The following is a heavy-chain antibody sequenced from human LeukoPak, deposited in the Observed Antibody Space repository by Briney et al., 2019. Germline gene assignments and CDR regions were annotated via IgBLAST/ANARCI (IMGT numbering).Heavy chain of an antibody. V-gene: IGHV1-46*01. CDR1: GYTFTSYY. CDR3: ARVYDILTGRNYYYGMDV. D-gene: IGHD3-9*01. J-gene: IGHJ6*02. CDR2: INPSGGST. Sequence: ASVKVSCKASGYTFTSYYMHWVRQAPGQGLEWMGIINPSGGSTSYAQKFQGRVTMTRDTSTSTVYMELSSLRYEDTAVYYCARVYDILTGRNYYYGMDVWGQGTTVTVSS.